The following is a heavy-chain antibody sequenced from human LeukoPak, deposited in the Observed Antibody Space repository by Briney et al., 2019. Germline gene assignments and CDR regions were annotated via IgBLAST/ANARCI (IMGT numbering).Heavy chain of an antibody. CDR2: ISAYNGNT. D-gene: IGHD2-15*01. Sequence: GASVKVSCKASGYTFTSYGISWVRQAPGQGLEWMGWISAYNGNTNYAQKLQGRVTMTTDTSTSTAYMELSSLRSEDTAVYYCAREVCSGGSCYRPFDYWGQGTLVTVSS. CDR1: GYTFTSYG. V-gene: IGHV1-18*01. CDR3: AREVCSGGSCYRPFDY. J-gene: IGHJ4*02.